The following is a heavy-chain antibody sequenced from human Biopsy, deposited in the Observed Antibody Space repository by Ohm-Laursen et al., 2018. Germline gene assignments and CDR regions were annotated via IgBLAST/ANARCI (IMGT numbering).Heavy chain of an antibody. CDR3: AKWAGHDYGRNPANDPFDM. V-gene: IGHV3-11*01. J-gene: IGHJ3*02. D-gene: IGHD4-23*01. CDR2: ISGGGTI. CDR1: GFSFSDYH. Sequence: SLRLSCAASGFSFSDYHMGWIRQAPGRGLEWVSYISGGGTIYYGDSMKGRVTISRDNSKNTLHLQMNSLRAEDTAVCYCAKWAGHDYGRNPANDPFDMWGQGTVVTVSS.